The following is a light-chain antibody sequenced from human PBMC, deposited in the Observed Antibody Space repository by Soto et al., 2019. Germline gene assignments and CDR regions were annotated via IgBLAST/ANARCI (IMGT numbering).Light chain of an antibody. V-gene: IGKV3-20*01. CDR2: GAS. J-gene: IGKJ5*01. CDR1: QTISSW. CDR3: QQYGTSEII. Sequence: TLDLSGGGRVTITCRASQTISSWLAWYQQKPGQAPRLLIYGASTRATGIPARFSGSGSGTDFTLTIPRLEPEESAVFYCQQYGTSEIIFGQGTRLEIK.